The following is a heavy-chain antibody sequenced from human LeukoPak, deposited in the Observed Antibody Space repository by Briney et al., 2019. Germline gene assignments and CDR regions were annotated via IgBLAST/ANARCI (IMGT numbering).Heavy chain of an antibody. Sequence: PSETLSLTCAVYGGSFSGYYWSWIRQPPGKGLEWIGEINHSGSTNYNPSLKSRVTISVDTSKNQFSLKLSSVTAADTAVYYCAKHYYGSGSQKYYFDYWGQGTLVTVSS. CDR2: INHSGST. CDR3: AKHYYGSGSQKYYFDY. D-gene: IGHD3-10*01. CDR1: GGSFSGYY. J-gene: IGHJ4*02. V-gene: IGHV4-34*01.